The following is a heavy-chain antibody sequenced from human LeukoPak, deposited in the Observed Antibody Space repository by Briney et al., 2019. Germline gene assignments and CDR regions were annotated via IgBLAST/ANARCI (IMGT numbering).Heavy chain of an antibody. J-gene: IGHJ6*02. D-gene: IGHD2-2*01. Sequence: GASVKVSCKASGYTFTSYDINWVRQATGQGLEWMGWMNPNSGNTGYAQKFQGRVTMTRNTSISTAYMELSSLRSEDTAVYYCARGRPQYCSSTSCYFVYYYGMDVWGQGTTVTVSS. CDR3: ARGRPQYCSSTSCYFVYYYGMDV. CDR1: GYTFTSYD. V-gene: IGHV1-8*01. CDR2: MNPNSGNT.